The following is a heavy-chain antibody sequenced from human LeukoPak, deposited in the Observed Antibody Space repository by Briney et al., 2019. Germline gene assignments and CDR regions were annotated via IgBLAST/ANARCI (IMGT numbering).Heavy chain of an antibody. CDR2: INWNGGST. CDR3: ARYNDYGDYDFDY. Sequence: GGSLRISCAAPGFTFDDYGMSWVRQAPGEGLEWVSGINWNGGSTGYADSVKGRFTISRDNAKNSLYLQMNSLRAEDTALYYCARYNDYGDYDFDYWGQGTLVTVSS. D-gene: IGHD4-17*01. V-gene: IGHV3-20*04. J-gene: IGHJ4*02. CDR1: GFTFDDYG.